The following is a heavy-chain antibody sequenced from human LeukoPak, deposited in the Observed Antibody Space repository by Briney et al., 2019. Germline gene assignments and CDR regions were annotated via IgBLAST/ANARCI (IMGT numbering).Heavy chain of an antibody. Sequence: GGSLRLSCGASGFTFSSYSMNWVRQAPGKGLEWVAVISYDGSNKYYVDSVKGRFTISRDNSKNTLYLQMNSLRAEDTAVYYCAKDVVVVAAVYYYGMDVWGQGTTVTVSS. D-gene: IGHD2-15*01. V-gene: IGHV3-30*18. CDR3: AKDVVVVAAVYYYGMDV. J-gene: IGHJ6*02. CDR2: ISYDGSNK. CDR1: GFTFSSYS.